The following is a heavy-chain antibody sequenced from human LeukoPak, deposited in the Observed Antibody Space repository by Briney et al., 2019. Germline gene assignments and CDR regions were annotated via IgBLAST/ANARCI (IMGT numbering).Heavy chain of an antibody. CDR2: IDHRGDT. V-gene: IGHV4-34*01. Sequence: KTSETLSLTCAVYGGSFSRYYWSWIRQSPGKGLEWIAEIDHRGDTNYNPSVKSRVTISVDTSKNQFSLKVTSLTAADTAVYYCARGPTISETGYFDYWGQGTPVTVSS. CDR3: ARGPTISETGYFDY. D-gene: IGHD1-1*01. CDR1: GGSFSRYY. J-gene: IGHJ4*03.